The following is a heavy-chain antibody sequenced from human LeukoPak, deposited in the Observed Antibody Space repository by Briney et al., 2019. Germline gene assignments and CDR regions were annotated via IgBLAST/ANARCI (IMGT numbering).Heavy chain of an antibody. J-gene: IGHJ4*02. D-gene: IGHD6-19*01. CDR3: ATGGSSGWYHFEY. CDR1: GFTFTSYW. CDR2: INSDGSTT. V-gene: IGHV3-74*03. Sequence: GRSLRLSSAASGFTFTSYWLHWVRQAPGKGLVWVSLINSDGSTTKYADSVKGRFTMSRDNAKNTLYLEMNSLRGEDTAVYYCATGGSSGWYHFEYWGQGTLVTVSS.